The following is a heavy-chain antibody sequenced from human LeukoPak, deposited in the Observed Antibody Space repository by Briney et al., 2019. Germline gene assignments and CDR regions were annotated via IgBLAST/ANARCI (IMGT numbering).Heavy chain of an antibody. CDR2: ISWNSGSI. Sequence: GGSLRLSCAASGFTFDDYAMHWVRQAPGKGLEWVSGISWNSGSIGYADSVKGRFTISRDNSKNTLFLQMNSLRAEDTAVYYCAKDALRAVPYYFDYWGQGTLVTVSS. CDR3: AKDALRAVPYYFDY. V-gene: IGHV3-9*01. J-gene: IGHJ4*02. CDR1: GFTFDDYA. D-gene: IGHD3-10*01.